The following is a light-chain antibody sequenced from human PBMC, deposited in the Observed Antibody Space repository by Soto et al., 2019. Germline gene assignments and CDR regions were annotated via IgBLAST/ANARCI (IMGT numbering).Light chain of an antibody. J-gene: IGKJ1*01. Sequence: ELVITQSPGTLSVSPGERATLSCMASQSVRRNLAWYKQKPGHSPSLLIYGTSTRATGIPARFSGSGSGTEFTLTISSLKSEDFAVDYCHQYNFWPTFGQGTKVDIK. CDR2: GTS. V-gene: IGKV3-15*01. CDR3: HQYNFWPT. CDR1: QSVRRN.